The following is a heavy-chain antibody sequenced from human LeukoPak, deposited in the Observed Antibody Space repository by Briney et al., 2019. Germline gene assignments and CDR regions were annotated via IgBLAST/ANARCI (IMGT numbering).Heavy chain of an antibody. CDR2: IKQDGSGT. CDR3: AREVHPAAAVDY. J-gene: IGHJ4*02. Sequence: GGSLRLSCAATGFTFSSYWMSWVRQAPGEGLEWVANIKQDGSGTYYVDSVKGRFTISRDNGKNSVYLQMSSLRAEDTAVYYCAREVHPAAAVDYWGQGTLVTVSS. CDR1: GFTFSSYW. D-gene: IGHD6-13*01. V-gene: IGHV3-7*01.